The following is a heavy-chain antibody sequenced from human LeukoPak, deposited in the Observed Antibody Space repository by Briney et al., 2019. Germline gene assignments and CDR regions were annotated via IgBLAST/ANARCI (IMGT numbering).Heavy chain of an antibody. D-gene: IGHD3-22*01. CDR2: IYPGDSDT. Sequence: GESLKISCKGSGYSFTSYWIGWVRQMPGKGLEWMGIIYPGDSDTRYSPSFQGQVTISADKSISTAYLQWSSLKASDTAMYYCARQAYYYDSSGYYPPTNNAFDIWGQGTVVTVSS. CDR1: GYSFTSYW. V-gene: IGHV5-51*01. CDR3: ARQAYYYDSSGYYPPTNNAFDI. J-gene: IGHJ3*02.